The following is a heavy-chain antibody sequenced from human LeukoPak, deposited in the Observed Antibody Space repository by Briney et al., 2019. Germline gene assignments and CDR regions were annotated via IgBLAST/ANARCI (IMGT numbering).Heavy chain of an antibody. Sequence: GGSLRLSCAASGFTFRSYSMNWVRQAPGKGLEWVSSISSSSSYIYYTDSVKGRFTISRDNAKNSLYLQMNSLRAEDTAVYYCARSYYDILTGDRDDYWGQGTLVTVSS. V-gene: IGHV3-21*01. CDR1: GFTFRSYS. CDR2: ISSSSSYI. CDR3: ARSYYDILTGDRDDY. J-gene: IGHJ4*02. D-gene: IGHD3-9*01.